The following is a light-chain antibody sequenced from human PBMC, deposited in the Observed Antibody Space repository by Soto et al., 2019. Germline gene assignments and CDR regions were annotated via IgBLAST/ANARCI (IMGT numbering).Light chain of an antibody. CDR3: QQYNSFSPWT. CDR1: ESISSW. J-gene: IGKJ1*01. V-gene: IGKV1-5*03. CDR2: KAS. Sequence: DIPMTQSPSTLSASVGDRVTITCRASESISSWLAWYQQXPGKAPXLLIYKASNLESGVPSRFSGIGSGTEFTLTISSLQTDDFANYYCQQYNSFSPWTFGQGTKVDIK.